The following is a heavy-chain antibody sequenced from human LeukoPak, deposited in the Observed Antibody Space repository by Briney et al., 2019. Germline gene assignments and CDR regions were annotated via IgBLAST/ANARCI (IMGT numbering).Heavy chain of an antibody. CDR1: GDGFSCYA. V-gene: IGHV1-69*01. CDR3: ARGDCTNGVCFDY. D-gene: IGHD2-8*01. CDR2: IIPIFGTA. Sequence: SSVTLSCNASGDGFSCYANSLVRHAPAQVLEWMGEIIPIFGTANYAQKFQGRVTITADESTSTAYMELSSLRSEDTAVYYCARGDCTNGVCFDYWGQGTLVTVSS. J-gene: IGHJ4*02.